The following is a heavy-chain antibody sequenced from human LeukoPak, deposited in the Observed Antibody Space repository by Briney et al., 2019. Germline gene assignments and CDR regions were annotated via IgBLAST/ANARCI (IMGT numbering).Heavy chain of an antibody. Sequence: SETLSLTCTVSGGSISSYYWSWIRQPPGKGLEWIGYIYYSGSTNYNPSLKSRVTMSVDTSKNQFSLKLSSVTAADTAVYYCARQLGVDNWFDPWGQGTLVTVSS. CDR1: GGSISSYY. CDR2: IYYSGST. J-gene: IGHJ5*02. D-gene: IGHD3-3*01. V-gene: IGHV4-59*08. CDR3: ARQLGVDNWFDP.